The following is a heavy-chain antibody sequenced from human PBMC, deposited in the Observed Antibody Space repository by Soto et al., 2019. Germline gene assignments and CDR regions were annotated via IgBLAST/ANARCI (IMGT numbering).Heavy chain of an antibody. V-gene: IGHV3-30*18. Sequence: QVQLVESGGGVVQPGRSLRLSCAPSGFIFSIYGMHWVRQAPGKGLEWVAAISYDGSNKYYVDSVKGRFTISRDNSKNTLSLQRNRLTAEDTVVYYCAKDGRDPDFYCGMDVWGQGTTVTVSS. J-gene: IGHJ6*02. CDR2: ISYDGSNK. CDR3: AKDGRDPDFYCGMDV. CDR1: GFIFSIYG.